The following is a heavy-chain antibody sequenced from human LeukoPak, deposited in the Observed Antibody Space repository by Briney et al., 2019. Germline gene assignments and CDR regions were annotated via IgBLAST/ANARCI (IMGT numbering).Heavy chain of an antibody. CDR1: GGSLSGYS. CDR3: ARARRWFDFDY. D-gene: IGHD3-10*01. J-gene: IGHJ4*02. CDR2: INHSGST. Sequence: PSETLSLTCAVYGGSLSGYSWSWIRQPPGKGLEWIGEINHSGSTNYNPSLKSRVTISVDTSKNQFSLRLSSVTAADTAVYYCARARRWFDFDYWGQGTLVTVSS. V-gene: IGHV4-34*01.